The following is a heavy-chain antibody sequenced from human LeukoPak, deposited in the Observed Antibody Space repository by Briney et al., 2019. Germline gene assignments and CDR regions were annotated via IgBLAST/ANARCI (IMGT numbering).Heavy chain of an antibody. J-gene: IGHJ4*02. CDR3: ARDYYYDSSGYYY. Sequence: GGSLRLSCAASGFTFSSYGMSWVRQAPGKGLEWVSAISGSGGSTYYADSVKGRFTISRDNSKNTLYLQMNSLRAEDTAVYYCARDYYYDSSGYYYGGQGTLVTVSS. CDR2: ISGSGGST. CDR1: GFTFSSYG. V-gene: IGHV3-23*01. D-gene: IGHD3-22*01.